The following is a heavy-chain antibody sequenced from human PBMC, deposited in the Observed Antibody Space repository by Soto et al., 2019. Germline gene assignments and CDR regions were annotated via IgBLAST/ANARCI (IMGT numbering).Heavy chain of an antibody. CDR1: GGSISSGGYY. J-gene: IGHJ4*02. CDR2: IYYSGST. V-gene: IGHV4-31*03. Sequence: SETLSLTCTVSGGSISSGGYYWSWIRQHPGKGLEWIGYIYYSGSTYYNPSLQSRVTISVDTPKNQFSLKLRSVTAADTAVYYCARSGYSCPFDYWGQGTLVTVSS. CDR3: ARSGYSCPFDY. D-gene: IGHD5-12*01.